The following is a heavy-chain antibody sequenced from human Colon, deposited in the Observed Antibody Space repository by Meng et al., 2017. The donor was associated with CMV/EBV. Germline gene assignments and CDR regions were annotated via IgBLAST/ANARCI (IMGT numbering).Heavy chain of an antibody. CDR1: GGAISSRKYF. J-gene: IGHJ4*02. D-gene: IGHD6-13*01. Sequence: SETLSLTCNVSGGAISSRKYFWGGIRQPPGKGLEWIGSINLGGATYYTPSLESLITISMDTPRNLFSLIMASVTAEDTAVYYCARHTDAVSASGLDYWGQGTPVTVSS. CDR3: ARHTDAVSASGLDY. V-gene: IGHV4-39*01. CDR2: INLGGAT.